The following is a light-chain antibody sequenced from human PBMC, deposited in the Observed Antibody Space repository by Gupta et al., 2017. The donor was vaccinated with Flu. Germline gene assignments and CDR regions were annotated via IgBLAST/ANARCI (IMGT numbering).Light chain of an antibody. J-gene: IGKJ4*01. V-gene: IGKV1-39*01. Sequence: SPSSLSASVGDKVTITCRASQNINTYVNWYQHKPGKAPKLLIYAASNLHSGVPSRFSGSGSGTDFTLTISSLLPEDFASYSCQQSYTTPTFGGGTKVEIK. CDR2: AAS. CDR3: QQSYTTPT. CDR1: QNINTY.